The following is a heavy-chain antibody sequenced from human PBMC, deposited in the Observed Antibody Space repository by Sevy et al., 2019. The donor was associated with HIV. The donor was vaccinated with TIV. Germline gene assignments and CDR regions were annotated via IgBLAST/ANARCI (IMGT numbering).Heavy chain of an antibody. Sequence: ATVKVSCKASGGTFSSYAISWVRQAPGQGLEWMGGIIPIFGTANYAQKFQGRVTITADESTSTAYMELSSLRSEDTAVYYCARDGRKSIAAQWFDPWGQGTLVTVSS. CDR3: ARDGRKSIAAQWFDP. CDR1: GGTFSSYA. V-gene: IGHV1-69*13. CDR2: IIPIFGTA. J-gene: IGHJ5*02. D-gene: IGHD6-6*01.